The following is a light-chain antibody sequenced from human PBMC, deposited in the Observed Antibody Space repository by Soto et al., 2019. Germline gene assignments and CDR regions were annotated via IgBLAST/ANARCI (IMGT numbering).Light chain of an antibody. J-gene: IGLJ2*01. Sequence: SYELTQPPSVSVAPGQTARITCGGNNIGSKSVHWYQQKPGQAPVLVVYDDSDRPSGIAERFSGSNSGNTATLPISRVEAGDEADYYCQVWDSSSDHVVFGGGTKLTVL. CDR3: QVWDSSSDHVV. CDR2: DDS. V-gene: IGLV3-21*02. CDR1: NIGSKS.